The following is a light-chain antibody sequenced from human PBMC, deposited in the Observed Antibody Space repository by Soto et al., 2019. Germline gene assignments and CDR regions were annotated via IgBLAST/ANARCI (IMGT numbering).Light chain of an antibody. CDR2: DAS. Sequence: DIQMTQSPSSLSASVGDRVTITCQASQDISNYLNWYQQKPGKAPKLLIYDASNLETGVPSRFSGSGSGKDFTFTISSLQPEDIATYYCQQYDNLPLTFGGGTKV. J-gene: IGKJ4*01. CDR1: QDISNY. V-gene: IGKV1-33*01. CDR3: QQYDNLPLT.